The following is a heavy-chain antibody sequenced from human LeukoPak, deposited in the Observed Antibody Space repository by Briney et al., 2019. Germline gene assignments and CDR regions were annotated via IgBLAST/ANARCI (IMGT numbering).Heavy chain of an antibody. CDR3: ARGTGYSSPFDY. Sequence: ASVKVSCKASGYTFIGYYMHWVRQAPGQGLEWMGWINPNSGGTNYAQKFQGRVTMTRDTSISTAYMELSRLRSDDTAVYYCARGTGYSSPFDYWGQGTLVTVSS. J-gene: IGHJ4*02. V-gene: IGHV1-2*02. CDR1: GYTFIGYY. CDR2: INPNSGGT. D-gene: IGHD6-13*01.